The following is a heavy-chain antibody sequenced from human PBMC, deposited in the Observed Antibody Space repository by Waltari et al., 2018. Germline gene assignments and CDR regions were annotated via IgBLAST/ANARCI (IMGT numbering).Heavy chain of an antibody. CDR2: ISSGSDYI. V-gene: IGHV3-21*01. Sequence: EVQLVESGGGLVKHGGSLSLSCAASGFTFISYSMNWVRQAPGKGLEWVSSISSGSDYIYYADSVKGRFTISRDNAKNSLYLQMNSLRAEDTAVYYCARQGSYFDWGQGSLVTVSS. J-gene: IGHJ4*02. CDR1: GFTFISYS. CDR3: ARQGSYFD. D-gene: IGHD1-26*01.